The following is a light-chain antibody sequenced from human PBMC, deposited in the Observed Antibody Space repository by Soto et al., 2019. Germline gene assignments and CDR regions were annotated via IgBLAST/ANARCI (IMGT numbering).Light chain of an antibody. Sequence: IQMTQSPSSLSASVGDRVTITCRASQAISTYLAWYQQKPGKAPKLLIYDASTLQSGVLSRFSGSGSGTDFTLTISSLQPEDVATYYCQKYDNGPFTFGPGTKVDFK. V-gene: IGKV1-27*01. CDR3: QKYDNGPFT. CDR1: QAISTY. CDR2: DAS. J-gene: IGKJ3*01.